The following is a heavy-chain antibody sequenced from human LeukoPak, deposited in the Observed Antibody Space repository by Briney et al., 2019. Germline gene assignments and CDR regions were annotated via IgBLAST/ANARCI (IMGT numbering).Heavy chain of an antibody. CDR1: GGSISSYY. CDR2: IYYSGST. CDR3: ARGLTMVRGDDRDY. D-gene: IGHD3-10*01. J-gene: IGHJ4*02. V-gene: IGHV4-59*01. Sequence: PSETLSLTCTVSGGSISSYYWSWIRQPPGKGLEWIGYIYYSGSTNYNPSLKSRVTTSVDTSKNQFSLKLSSVTAADTAVYYCARGLTMVRGDDRDYWGQGTLVTVSS.